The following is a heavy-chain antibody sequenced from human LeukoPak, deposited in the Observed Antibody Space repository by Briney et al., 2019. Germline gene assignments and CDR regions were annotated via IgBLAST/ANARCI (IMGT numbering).Heavy chain of an antibody. CDR1: GYTLTELS. J-gene: IGHJ5*02. V-gene: IGHV1-24*01. CDR2: FDPEDGET. Sequence: ASVKVSCKVSGYTLTELSMHWVRQAPGKGLEWMGGFDPEDGETIYAQKFQGRVTITADESTSTAYMELSSLRSEDTAVYYCARTLGYGSGSGQLYNWFDPWGQGTLVTVSS. D-gene: IGHD3-10*01. CDR3: ARTLGYGSGSGQLYNWFDP.